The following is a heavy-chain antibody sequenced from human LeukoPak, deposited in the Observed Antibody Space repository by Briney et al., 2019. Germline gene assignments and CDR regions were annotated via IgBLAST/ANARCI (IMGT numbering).Heavy chain of an antibody. D-gene: IGHD6-13*01. CDR3: ARSNQNFSPNSSPGH. Sequence: GASVKVSCKASGYTFTGYYMHWVRQAPGQGLEWMGWINPNSGGTNYAQKFQGRVTMTRDTSISTAYMELSSLRSEDTAMYYCARSNQNFSPNSSPGHWGQGTLVTVSS. CDR2: INPNSGGT. CDR1: GYTFTGYY. J-gene: IGHJ4*02. V-gene: IGHV1-2*02.